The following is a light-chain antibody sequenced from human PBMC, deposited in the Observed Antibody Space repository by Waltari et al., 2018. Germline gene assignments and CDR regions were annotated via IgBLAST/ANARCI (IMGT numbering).Light chain of an antibody. Sequence: EIVLTQSSGTLSLSPGERATLSCRASQSVNNNYLAWYQQTPGPPPRLLIFGSSPRATGIPDRFRGSGSGTDFTLTISRLEPDDFAVFYCQQYATSPEPFGGGTKVEIK. CDR3: QQYATSPEP. CDR2: GSS. J-gene: IGKJ4*01. CDR1: QSVNNNY. V-gene: IGKV3-20*01.